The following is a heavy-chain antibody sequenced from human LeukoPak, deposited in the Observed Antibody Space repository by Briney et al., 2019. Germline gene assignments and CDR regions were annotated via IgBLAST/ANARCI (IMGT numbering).Heavy chain of an antibody. CDR3: ARVQGLFTVAYWFDP. CDR1: GYTLTGYY. CDR2: INPNSGGT. V-gene: IGHV1-2*02. D-gene: IGHD4-23*01. Sequence: ASVKVSCKASGYTLTGYYMHWVRQAPGQGLERMGWINPNSGGTNYAQKFQGRVTMTRDTSISTAYMELSRLRSDDTAVYYCARVQGLFTVAYWFDPWGQGTLVTVS. J-gene: IGHJ5*02.